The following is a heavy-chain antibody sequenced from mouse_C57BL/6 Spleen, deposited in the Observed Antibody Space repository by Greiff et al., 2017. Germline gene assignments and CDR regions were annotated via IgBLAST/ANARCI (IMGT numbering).Heavy chain of an antibody. CDR2: IYPGSGST. D-gene: IGHD1-1*01. Sequence: VQLQQPGAELVKPGASVKMSCKASGYTFTSYWITWVKQRPGQGLEWIGDIYPGSGSTNYNEKFKSKATLTVDTSSSTAYMQLSSLTSEDSAVYYCASYGSSPYYAIDYWGQGTSVTVSS. CDR3: ASYGSSPYYAIDY. J-gene: IGHJ4*01. V-gene: IGHV1-55*01. CDR1: GYTFTSYW.